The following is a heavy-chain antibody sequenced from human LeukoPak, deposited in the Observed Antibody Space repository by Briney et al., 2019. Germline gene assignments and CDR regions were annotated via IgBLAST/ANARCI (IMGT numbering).Heavy chain of an antibody. V-gene: IGHV3-48*03. D-gene: IGHD6-19*01. J-gene: IGHJ4*02. Sequence: PGGSLRLSCEASGFTLSNYEMIWVRQAPGKGLEWVSYISSSGSTMHYADSVKGRFTIPRDNAKNSLYLQMNSLRDEDTAVYYCARGQWLAFDYWGQGTLVTVSS. CDR3: ARGQWLAFDY. CDR1: GFTLSNYE. CDR2: ISSSGSTM.